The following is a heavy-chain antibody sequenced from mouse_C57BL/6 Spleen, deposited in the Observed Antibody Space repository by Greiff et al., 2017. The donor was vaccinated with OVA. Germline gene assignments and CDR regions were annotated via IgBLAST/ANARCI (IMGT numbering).Heavy chain of an antibody. D-gene: IGHD4-1*01. CDR1: GYTFTSYW. J-gene: IGHJ3*01. V-gene: IGHV1-52*01. CDR3: ARWDWDGPWFAY. Sequence: QVQLKQPGAELVRPGSSVKLSCKASGYTFTSYWMHWVKQRPIQGLEWIGNIDPSDSETHYNQKFKDKATLTVDKSSSTAYMQLSSLTSEDSAVYYCARWDWDGPWFAYWGQGTLVTVSA. CDR2: IDPSDSET.